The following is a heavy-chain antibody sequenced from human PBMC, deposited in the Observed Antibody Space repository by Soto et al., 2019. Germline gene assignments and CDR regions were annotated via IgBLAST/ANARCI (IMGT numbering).Heavy chain of an antibody. CDR3: ARSGRSNYYYGMDV. D-gene: IGHD1-26*01. J-gene: IGHJ6*02. CDR2: ISAYSGNT. V-gene: IGHV1-18*01. CDR1: GYTFSTYG. Sequence: QVQLVQSGADVKKPGASVQVSCKTSGYTFSTYGISWVRQAPGQGLEWMGWISAYSGNTNYAQNRQGRVTMTTDTFTSTAYMELRSLRSDDAAVYYCARSGRSNYYYGMDVWGQGTTVTVSS.